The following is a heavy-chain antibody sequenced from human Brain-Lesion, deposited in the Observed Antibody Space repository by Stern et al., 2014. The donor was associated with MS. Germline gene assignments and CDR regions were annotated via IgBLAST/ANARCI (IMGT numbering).Heavy chain of an antibody. D-gene: IGHD1-26*01. V-gene: IGHV1-24*01. CDR3: ATGGRVGAPTYYGMDV. Sequence: VQLLQSGAEVKKPGASVKVSCKVSGYTITELSMHWVRQAPGKGLEWMGGFDPEDGETIYAQKFQGRVTMTEDTSTDTAYMELSSLRSEDTAVYYCATGGRVGAPTYYGMDVWGQGTAVIVSS. CDR1: GYTITELS. CDR2: FDPEDGET. J-gene: IGHJ6*02.